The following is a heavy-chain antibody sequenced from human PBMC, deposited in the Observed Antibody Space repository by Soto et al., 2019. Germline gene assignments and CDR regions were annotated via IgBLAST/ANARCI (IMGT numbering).Heavy chain of an antibody. J-gene: IGHJ6*02. CDR3: AITRIENHYYGGRDV. V-gene: IGHV4-59*03. CDR2: IYYTGIT. D-gene: IGHD3-3*01. CDR1: GASISTYY. Sequence: QVQLQESGPGLVKASETLSLACTVSGASISTYYYNWIRQAPGKALEWIGYIYYTGITNYNPSLESRVTISQDTSKNQLSLTMTSVTAAETAVYYCAITRIENHYYGGRDVWGQGTTVTVSS.